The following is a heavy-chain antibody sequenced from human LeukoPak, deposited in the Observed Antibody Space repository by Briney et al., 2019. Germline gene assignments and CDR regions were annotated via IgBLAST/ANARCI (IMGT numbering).Heavy chain of an antibody. CDR2: ISSGGGAT. CDR3: AKTHGNGWYFDY. CDR1: GFTFSNYN. D-gene: IGHD6-19*01. J-gene: IGHJ4*02. Sequence: GGSLRLSCAASGFTFSNYNMNWVRQAPGKGLEWVSYISSGGGATHYADSVKGRFTISRDDAKNSLYLQMNSLRDEDTALYSCAKTHGNGWYFDYWGQGNLVTVAS. V-gene: IGHV3-48*02.